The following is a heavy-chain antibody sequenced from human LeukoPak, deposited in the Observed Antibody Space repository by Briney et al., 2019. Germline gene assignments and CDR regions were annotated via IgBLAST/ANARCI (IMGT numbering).Heavy chain of an antibody. CDR2: ISSSSSYI. J-gene: IGHJ6*02. V-gene: IGHV3-21*01. CDR1: GFIFSSYS. D-gene: IGHD3-22*01. Sequence: GGSLRLSCAASGFIFSSYSMNWVRQAPGKGLEWVSSISSSSSYIYYADSVKGRFTISRDNAKNSLYLQMNSLRAEDTAVYYCAREDYYDSSGYSLPYYGMDVWGQGTTVTVSS. CDR3: AREDYYDSSGYSLPYYGMDV.